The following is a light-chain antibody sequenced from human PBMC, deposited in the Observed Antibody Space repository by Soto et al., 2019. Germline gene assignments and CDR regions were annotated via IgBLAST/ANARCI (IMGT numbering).Light chain of an antibody. CDR2: LAS. J-gene: IGKJ1*01. CDR3: MQTLQIGWT. Sequence: DIVMTQSPLSLPVTPGGPASISCRSSQSLLHINGYNYLDCYVQKPGQSPQLVIYLASNRASGVPDRFSGSGAGTDFTLKINKVEAEDVGIYYFMQTLQIGWTFGQGTRVEIK. CDR1: QSLLHINGYNY. V-gene: IGKV2-28*01.